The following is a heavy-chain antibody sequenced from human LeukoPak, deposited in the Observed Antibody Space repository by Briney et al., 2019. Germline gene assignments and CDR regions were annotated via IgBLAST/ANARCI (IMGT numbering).Heavy chain of an antibody. CDR2: ISSSSSYI. CDR1: GFTFSSYS. Sequence: GGSLRLSCAASGFTFSSYSMNWVRQAPGKGLEWVSSISSSSSYIYYADSVKGRFTISRDNAKNSLYLQMNSLRAEDTAVYYCARGTYDSSGYYYVQAFDIWGQGTMVTVSS. CDR3: ARGTYDSSGYYYVQAFDI. V-gene: IGHV3-21*01. J-gene: IGHJ3*02. D-gene: IGHD3-22*01.